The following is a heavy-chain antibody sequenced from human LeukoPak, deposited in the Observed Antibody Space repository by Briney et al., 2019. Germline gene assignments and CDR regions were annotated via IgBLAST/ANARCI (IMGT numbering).Heavy chain of an antibody. Sequence: GSLRLSCVGALGSHWMGWVRQAPGKGLEWVANIKEDGSQKYYMDSVKGRFTISRDNAKSSLFLQKNNLRVEDTAVYYCTRDQTWGQGTLVTVSS. V-gene: IGHV3-7*01. CDR2: IKEDGSQK. J-gene: IGHJ4*02. CDR1: LGSHW. CDR3: TRDQT.